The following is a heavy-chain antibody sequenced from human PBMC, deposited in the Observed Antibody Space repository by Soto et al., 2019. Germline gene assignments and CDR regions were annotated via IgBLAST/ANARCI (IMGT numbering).Heavy chain of an antibody. V-gene: IGHV4-39*01. CDR3: ARRARSIPIFGVVMENWFDP. D-gene: IGHD3-3*01. CDR1: GGSISSSSYY. Sequence: PSETLSLTCTVSGGSISSSSYYWGWIRQPPGKGLEWIGSTYYSGSTYYNPSLKSRVTISVDTSKNQFSLKLSSVTAADTAVYYCARRARSIPIFGVVMENWFDPWGQGTLVTVSS. CDR2: TYYSGST. J-gene: IGHJ5*02.